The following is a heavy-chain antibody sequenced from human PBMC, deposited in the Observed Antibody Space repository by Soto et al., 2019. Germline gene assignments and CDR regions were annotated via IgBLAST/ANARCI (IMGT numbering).Heavy chain of an antibody. V-gene: IGHV4-34*01. CDR2: INHSGTT. J-gene: IGHJ6*02. D-gene: IGHD3-3*01. CDR3: ARVRDDFWSGFPRFYHQVVDF. CDR1: DGSFSSYY. Sequence: KTSETLSLTCGVYDGSFSSYYWTWIRQPPGKGLEWMGEINHSGTTNYAPYLKSRLTISVDTSKNQFSLKLSSVTAADTAVYYCARVRDDFWSGFPRFYHQVVDFWGPGTTVTVSS.